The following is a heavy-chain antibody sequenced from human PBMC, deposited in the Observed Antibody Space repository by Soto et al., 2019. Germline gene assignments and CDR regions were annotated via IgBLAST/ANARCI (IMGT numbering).Heavy chain of an antibody. D-gene: IGHD1-26*01. V-gene: IGHV2-5*02. CDR3: PHRGGAQFNF. J-gene: IGHJ4*02. CDR2: IYLDDGR. CDR1: VFSLSTGGVG. Sequence: QITLMESVPTLVKPTQNLPLTCSFAVFSLSTGGVGVGGVRQPPGKHLGWLALIYLDDGRRYSPSLKTSHTITKDTSKNQVVLTMTNMDPLDTTTYYCPHRGGAQFNFWGQGTLVTVSS.